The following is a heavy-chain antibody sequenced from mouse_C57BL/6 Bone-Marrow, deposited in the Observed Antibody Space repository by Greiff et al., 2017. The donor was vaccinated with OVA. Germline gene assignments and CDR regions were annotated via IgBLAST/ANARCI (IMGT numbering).Heavy chain of an antibody. V-gene: IGHV2-9-1*01. D-gene: IGHD3-3*01. CDR1: GFSLTSYA. CDR2: IWTGGGP. J-gene: IGHJ3*01. CDR3: ARKGLGSWFAY. Sequence: QVQLKESGPGLVAPSQSLSITCTVSGFSLTSYAISWVRQPPGKGLELLGVIWTGGGPNYNSALKSRLSISKDNSKSQVFLKMNSLQTDDTARYYCARKGLGSWFAYWGQGTLVTVSA.